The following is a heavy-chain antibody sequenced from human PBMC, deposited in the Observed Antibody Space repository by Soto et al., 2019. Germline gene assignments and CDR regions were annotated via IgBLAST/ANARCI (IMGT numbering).Heavy chain of an antibody. V-gene: IGHV3-30*18. D-gene: IGHD1-1*01. CDR2: ISYDGSNK. J-gene: IGHJ3*02. Sequence: PGGSLRLSCAASGFTFSSYGMHWVRQAPGKGLEWVAVISYDGSNKYYADSVKGRFTISRDNSENTLYLQMNSLRAEDTAVYYCANNFASDAFDIWGQGTMVTVSS. CDR3: ANNFASDAFDI. CDR1: GFTFSSYG.